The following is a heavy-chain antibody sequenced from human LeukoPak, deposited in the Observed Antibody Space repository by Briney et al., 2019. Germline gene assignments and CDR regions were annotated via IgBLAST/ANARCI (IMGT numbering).Heavy chain of an antibody. CDR3: ARISGSWGVYYFDY. CDR2: IYYSGST. Sequence: PSETLSLTCTVSGGSISSYYWSWIRQPPGKGLEWIGYIYYSGSTNYNPSLKSRVTISVDTSKNQFSLKLSSVTAADTAVYYCARISGSWGVYYFDYWGQGTLVTVSS. V-gene: IGHV4-59*01. D-gene: IGHD1-26*01. J-gene: IGHJ4*02. CDR1: GGSISSYY.